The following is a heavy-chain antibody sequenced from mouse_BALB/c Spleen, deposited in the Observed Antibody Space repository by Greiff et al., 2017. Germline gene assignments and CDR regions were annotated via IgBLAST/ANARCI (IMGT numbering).Heavy chain of an antibody. J-gene: IGHJ4*01. V-gene: IGHV1-5*01. D-gene: IGHD1-1*01. CDR2: IYPGNSDT. Sequence: EVQLQQSGTVLARPGASVKMSCKASGYTFTSYWMHWVKQRPGQGLEWIGAIYPGNSDTSYNQKFKGKAKLTAVTSTSTAYMELSSLTNEDSAVYYCTRRGSTVVEDYAMDYWGQGTSVTVSS. CDR3: TRRGSTVVEDYAMDY. CDR1: GYTFTSYW.